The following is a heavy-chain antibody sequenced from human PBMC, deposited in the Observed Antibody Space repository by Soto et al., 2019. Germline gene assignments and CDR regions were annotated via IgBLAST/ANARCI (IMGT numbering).Heavy chain of an antibody. CDR2: IYSSGST. CDR1: GFTVSINY. Sequence: PGGSLRLSCAACGFTVSINYMTWVRQAPGKGLEWVSFIYSSGSTYYADSVKGRFTISRDNFKNTLYLQMNSLRAEDTAVYYCARGYSYTQPVFDYWGLGTLVTVSS. V-gene: IGHV3-53*01. J-gene: IGHJ4*02. D-gene: IGHD5-18*01. CDR3: ARGYSYTQPVFDY.